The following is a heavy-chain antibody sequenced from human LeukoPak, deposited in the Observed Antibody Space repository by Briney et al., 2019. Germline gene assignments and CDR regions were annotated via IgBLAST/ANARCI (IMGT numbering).Heavy chain of an antibody. CDR1: GFTFSSYA. CDR2: ISGSGGST. V-gene: IGHV3-23*01. CDR3: AKDSGLPMVVTAQYYFDY. J-gene: IGHJ4*02. D-gene: IGHD2-21*02. Sequence: PGGSLRLSCAASGFTFSSYAMSWVRQAPGKGLEWVSAISGSGGSTYYADSVKGRFTISRDNSKNTLFLQMNSLRTEDTSLYYCAKDSGLPMVVTAQYYFDYWGQGTLVTVSS.